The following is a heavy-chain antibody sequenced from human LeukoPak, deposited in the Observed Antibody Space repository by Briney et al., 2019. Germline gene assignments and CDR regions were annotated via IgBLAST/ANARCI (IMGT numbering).Heavy chain of an antibody. V-gene: IGHV3-66*01. CDR1: GFTVSNKY. D-gene: IGHD1-26*01. CDR2: INSGDRT. J-gene: IGHJ4*02. Sequence: GGSLRLSCAASGFTVSNKYMSWVRQTPGKGLEWVSIINSGDRTYHTDSVKGRFTLSRDNSKNTLYLQMNSLRAEDTAVYYRASEGEVGATWTLEYWGQGTLVTVSS. CDR3: ASEGEVGATWTLEY.